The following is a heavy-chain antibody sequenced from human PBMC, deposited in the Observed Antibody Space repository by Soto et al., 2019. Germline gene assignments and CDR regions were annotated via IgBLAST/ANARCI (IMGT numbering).Heavy chain of an antibody. CDR1: GFTFISYE. CDR3: ARGGEDTVLMVYALIDY. J-gene: IGHJ4*02. V-gene: IGHV3-48*03. D-gene: IGHD2-8*01. CDR2: ISASGYTI. Sequence: GGSLRLSCAASGFTFISYEMNWVRQAPGKGLEWVSYISASGYTIYHADSVKGRFTISRDNAKNSLFLEMNNLRAEDTAVYWCARGGEDTVLMVYALIDYWGQGALVTVSS.